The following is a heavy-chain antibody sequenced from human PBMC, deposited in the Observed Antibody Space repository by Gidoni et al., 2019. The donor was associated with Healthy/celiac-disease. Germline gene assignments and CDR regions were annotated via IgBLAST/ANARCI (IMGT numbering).Heavy chain of an antibody. D-gene: IGHD3-10*01. J-gene: IGHJ4*02. Sequence: EVQLVEAGGGLVQPEGALKLSGAASGFPFSGSAMHWVRQASGKGLEWVGRIRSKANSYATAYAASVKGRFTISRDDSKNTAYLQMNSLKTEDPAVYSCSTTGDWGQGTLVTVSS. CDR3: STTGD. CDR1: GFPFSGSA. V-gene: IGHV3-73*01. CDR2: IRSKANSYAT.